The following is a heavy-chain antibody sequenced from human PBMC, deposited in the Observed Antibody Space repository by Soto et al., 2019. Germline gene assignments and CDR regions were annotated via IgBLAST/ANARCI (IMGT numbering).Heavy chain of an antibody. V-gene: IGHV3-48*03. CDR3: ARDRVVLRFGELLYPHGMDV. Sequence: PGGSLRLSCAASGFTFSSYEMNWVRQAPGKGLEWVSYISSSGSTIYYADSVKGRFTISRDNAKNSLYLQMNSLRAEDTAVYYCARDRVVLRFGELLYPHGMDVWGQGTTVTVSS. CDR1: GFTFSSYE. CDR2: ISSSGSTI. D-gene: IGHD3-10*01. J-gene: IGHJ6*02.